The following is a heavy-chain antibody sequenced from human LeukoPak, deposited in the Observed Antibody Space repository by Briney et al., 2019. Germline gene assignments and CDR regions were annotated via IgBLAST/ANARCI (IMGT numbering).Heavy chain of an antibody. J-gene: IGHJ6*02. V-gene: IGHV4-30-4*01. CDR1: GGSISSGDYY. CDR2: IYYSGST. D-gene: IGHD3-10*01. CDR3: AREVWFGDKSYGMDV. Sequence: SETLSLTCTVSGGSISSGDYYWSWIRQPPGKGLEWIGYIYYSGSTYYNPSLKSRVTISVATSKNQFSLKLSSVTAADTAVYYCAREVWFGDKSYGMDVWGQGTTVTVSS.